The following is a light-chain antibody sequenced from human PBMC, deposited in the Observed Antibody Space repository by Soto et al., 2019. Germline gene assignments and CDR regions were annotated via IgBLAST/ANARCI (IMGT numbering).Light chain of an antibody. CDR2: AAS. J-gene: IGKJ1*01. CDR1: RSISNY. V-gene: IGKV1-39*01. CDR3: QQSYSVPR. Sequence: DIKMTQSPASLSASVGDRVTITCRASRSISNYLNWYQQKSGKVPRLLIYAASSLQPGVPSRFRGTGTGTAFTLTITSLQPEDSATYYCQQSYSVPRFGQGTRVDVK.